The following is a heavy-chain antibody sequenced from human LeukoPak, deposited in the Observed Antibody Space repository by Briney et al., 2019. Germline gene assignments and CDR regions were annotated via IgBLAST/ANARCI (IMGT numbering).Heavy chain of an antibody. J-gene: IGHJ4*01. Sequence: PGGSLRLSCAASGFTVSNNYMSWVRQAPGKGLEWVSVIYSGGNGGSTYYADSVKGRFTIPRDNSKNILYLQMNSLRAEDTAVYYCARAVLTGYYYYFDYWGQGNLVTVSS. D-gene: IGHD3-9*01. CDR1: GFTVSNNY. V-gene: IGHV3-66*01. CDR2: IYSGGNGGST. CDR3: ARAVLTGYYYYFDY.